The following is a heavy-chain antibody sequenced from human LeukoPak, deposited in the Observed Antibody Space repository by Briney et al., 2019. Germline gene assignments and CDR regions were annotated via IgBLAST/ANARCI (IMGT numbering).Heavy chain of an antibody. Sequence: GGSLRLSCAASGFTFDDYGTRWVRQVSGKGLEWVSGINWNGGSTGYADSVKGRFTISRDNAKNSLYLQMNSLRAEDTALYYCARWASKGGMDVWGKGTTVTVSS. J-gene: IGHJ6*04. CDR1: GFTFDDYG. CDR2: INWNGGST. D-gene: IGHD3-16*01. V-gene: IGHV3-20*04. CDR3: ARWASKGGMDV.